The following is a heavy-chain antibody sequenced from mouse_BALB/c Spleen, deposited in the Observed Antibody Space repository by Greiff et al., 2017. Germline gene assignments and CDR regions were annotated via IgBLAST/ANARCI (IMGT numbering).Heavy chain of an antibody. V-gene: IGHV5-17*02. D-gene: IGHD1-1*01. Sequence: EVMLVESGGGLVQPGGSRKLSCAASGFTFSSFGMHWVRQAPEKGLEWVAYISSGSSTIYYADTVKGRFTISRDNPKNTLFLQMTTLRSEDTAMYYCTSIYGNSYGFDCWGQGTTDTVSS. CDR2: ISSGSSTI. J-gene: IGHJ2*01. CDR1: GFTFSSFG. CDR3: TSIYGNSYGFDC.